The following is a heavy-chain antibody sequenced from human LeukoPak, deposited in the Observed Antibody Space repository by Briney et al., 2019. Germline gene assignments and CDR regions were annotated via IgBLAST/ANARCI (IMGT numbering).Heavy chain of an antibody. CDR3: AKDPTYEFWSGYYADY. V-gene: IGHV3-23*01. J-gene: IGHJ4*02. D-gene: IGHD3-3*01. Sequence: GGSLRLSCAASGFIFTNYFMSWVRQAPGKGLEWVSAISGSGTGTYYADSVKGRFTISRDNSKNTLYLQMNSLRAEDTAVYYCAKDPTYEFWSGYYADYWGQGTLVTVSS. CDR1: GFIFTNYF. CDR2: ISGSGTGT.